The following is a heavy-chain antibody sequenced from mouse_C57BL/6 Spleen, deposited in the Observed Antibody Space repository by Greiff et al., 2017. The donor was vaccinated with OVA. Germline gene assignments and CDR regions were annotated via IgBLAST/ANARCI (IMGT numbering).Heavy chain of an antibody. CDR3: ARDYGSSSFDY. Sequence: VQLQQSGPELVKPGASVKISCKASGYSFTGYYMNWVTQSPEKSLEWIGEINPSTGGTTYNQKFKAKATLTVDKSSSTAYMQLKSLTSEDSAVYYCARDYGSSSFDYWGQGTTLTVSS. CDR1: GYSFTGYY. J-gene: IGHJ2*01. V-gene: IGHV1-42*01. D-gene: IGHD1-1*01. CDR2: INPSTGGT.